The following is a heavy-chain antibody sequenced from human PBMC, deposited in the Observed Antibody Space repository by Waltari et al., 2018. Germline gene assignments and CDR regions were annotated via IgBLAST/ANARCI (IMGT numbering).Heavy chain of an antibody. V-gene: IGHV1-69*01. Sequence: QVQLVQSGAEVKKPGSSVKVSCKASGGTFSSYAISWVRQAPGQGLEWMGGINPIFGTANYAQKFQGRVTITADEATSTAYMELSSLRSEDTAVYYCASAAVAGAGSRYYFDYWGQGTLVTVSS. J-gene: IGHJ4*02. D-gene: IGHD6-19*01. CDR2: INPIFGTA. CDR1: GGTFSSYA. CDR3: ASAAVAGAGSRYYFDY.